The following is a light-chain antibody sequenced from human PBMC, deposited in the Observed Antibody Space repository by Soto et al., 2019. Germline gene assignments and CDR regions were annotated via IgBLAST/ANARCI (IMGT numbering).Light chain of an antibody. CDR1: QGISNY. V-gene: IGKV1-27*01. Sequence: DIQMTQSPTSLSASVGDRVTITCRASQGISNYLAWYQQEPGKVPKLLIYEAATLQSGVPSRFSGSRSGTDFTLTISSLQPEDVATYYCQKYNSAPWTFGQGTKVDIK. CDR3: QKYNSAPWT. CDR2: EAA. J-gene: IGKJ1*01.